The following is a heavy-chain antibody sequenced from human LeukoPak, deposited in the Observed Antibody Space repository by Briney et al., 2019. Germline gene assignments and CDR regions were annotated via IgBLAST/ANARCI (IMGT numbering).Heavy chain of an antibody. D-gene: IGHD3-22*01. CDR1: GGSISSSSYY. Sequence: SETLSLTCTVSGGSISSSSYYWGWIRQPPWKGLEWTGSIYYSGSTYYNPSLKSRVTISVDTSKNQFSLKLSSVTAADTAVYYCASRPTYYYDSSGYNFDYWGQGTLVTVSS. J-gene: IGHJ4*02. V-gene: IGHV4-39*07. CDR2: IYYSGST. CDR3: ASRPTYYYDSSGYNFDY.